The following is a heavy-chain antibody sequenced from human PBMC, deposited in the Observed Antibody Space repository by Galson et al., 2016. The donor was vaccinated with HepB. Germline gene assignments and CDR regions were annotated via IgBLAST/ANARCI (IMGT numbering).Heavy chain of an antibody. Sequence: SLRLSCAVSGFILSGHGLHWVRQAPGKGLELVAIIWYDGSNKYYADSVKERFTISRDTSKNTLYLQMNSLTAEATAVYCCSRDLGGSWRSGSFDFWGQGSLVTVSS. V-gene: IGHV3-33*01. J-gene: IGHJ4*02. CDR2: IWYDGSNK. D-gene: IGHD2-15*01. CDR3: SRDLGGSWRSGSFDF. CDR1: GFILSGHG.